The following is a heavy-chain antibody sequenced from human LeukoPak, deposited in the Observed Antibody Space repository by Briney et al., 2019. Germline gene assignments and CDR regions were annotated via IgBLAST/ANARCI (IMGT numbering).Heavy chain of an antibody. CDR1: GFTFSSSW. V-gene: IGHV3-74*01. J-gene: IGHJ6*02. D-gene: IGHD2-15*01. CDR3: AREEGYLDYYYYGMDV. Sequence: GRSLRLSCAASGFTFSSSWIHWFPQPPGKGLVGVSRINSDGSSTSYADSVKGRFTISRDNAKNTLYLQMNSLRAEDTAVYYCAREEGYLDYYYYGMDVWGQGTTVTVSS. CDR2: INSDGSST.